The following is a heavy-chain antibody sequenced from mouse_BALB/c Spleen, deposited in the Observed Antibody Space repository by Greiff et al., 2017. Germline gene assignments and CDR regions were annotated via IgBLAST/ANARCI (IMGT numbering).Heavy chain of an antibody. J-gene: IGHJ1*01. CDR1: GFSLSTYGIG. D-gene: IGHD2-2*01. CDR3: ARIDGYDGYWYFDV. CDR2: IWWNDNK. V-gene: IGHV8-11*01. Sequence: QVTLKESGPGILQPSQTLSLTCSFSGFSLSTYGIGVGWIRQPSGKGLEWLAHIWWNDNKYYNTALKSRLTISKDTSNNQVFLKIASVDTADTATYYCARIDGYDGYWYFDVWGAGTTVTVSS.